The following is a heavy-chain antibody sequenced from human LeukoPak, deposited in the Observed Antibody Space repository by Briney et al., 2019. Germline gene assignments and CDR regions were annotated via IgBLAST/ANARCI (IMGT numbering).Heavy chain of an antibody. CDR1: GGSFSDYF. V-gene: IGHV4-34*01. J-gene: IGHJ4*02. Sequence: PSETLSLTCAVYGGSFSDYFWSWIRQPPGKGLEWIGSIYYTGSTYYNPSLKSRVTISVDTSKNQFSLKLSSVTAADTAVYYCARRNVGGSGAFDHWGQGTLVTVSS. CDR2: IYYTGST. D-gene: IGHD3-10*01. CDR3: ARRNVGGSGAFDH.